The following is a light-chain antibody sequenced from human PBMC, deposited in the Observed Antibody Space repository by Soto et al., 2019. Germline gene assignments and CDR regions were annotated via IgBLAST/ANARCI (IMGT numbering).Light chain of an antibody. CDR1: QRISSY. Sequence: DIQMTQSPSSLSASVGDRVTITCRASQRISSYFTWYQQKPGKAPKLLIYAASSLQSGGPSRFSGSGSGTDFTLTISSLQPEDFATYYCQASYSTPYTFGPGTKLEIK. V-gene: IGKV1-39*01. CDR2: AAS. J-gene: IGKJ2*01. CDR3: QASYSTPYT.